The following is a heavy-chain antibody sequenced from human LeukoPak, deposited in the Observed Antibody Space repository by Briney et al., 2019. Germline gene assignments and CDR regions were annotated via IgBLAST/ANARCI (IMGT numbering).Heavy chain of an antibody. CDR3: ARRRLAELSSTSFDY. V-gene: IGHV5-51*01. CDR2: IYPGDSDT. Sequence: GESLKISGKGSGYSFTSYWIGGVRQMPGKGLEWMGIIYPGDSDTRYSPSFQGQVTISADKSISTAYLQWRSLKASDTAMYYCARRRLAELSSTSFDYWGQGTLVTVSS. J-gene: IGHJ4*02. D-gene: IGHD3-16*02. CDR1: GYSFTSYW.